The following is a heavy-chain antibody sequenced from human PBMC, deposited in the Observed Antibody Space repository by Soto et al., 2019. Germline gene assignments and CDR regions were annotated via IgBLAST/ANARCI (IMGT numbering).Heavy chain of an antibody. Sequence: QVQLVQSGAEVKKPGASVKVSCKASGYTFTSYGISWVRQAPGQGLEWMGWISADNGNTNYAQKRQGRVTMTTDTSTSTAYMELRSLRSDDTAVYYCARDRRRTPLKGWFDPWGQRTLVTVSS. D-gene: IGHD6-6*01. CDR2: ISADNGNT. CDR1: GYTFTSYG. J-gene: IGHJ5*02. V-gene: IGHV1-18*04. CDR3: ARDRRRTPLKGWFDP.